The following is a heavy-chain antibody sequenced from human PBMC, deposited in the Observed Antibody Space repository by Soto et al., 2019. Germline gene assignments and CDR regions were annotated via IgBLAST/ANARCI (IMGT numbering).Heavy chain of an antibody. Sequence: SETLSLTCTVSGGSISSYYWSWIRQPPGKGLEWIGYIYYSGSTNYNPSLKSRVTISVDTSKNQFSLKLSSVTAADTAVYYCARVIAVAGTPWFDPWGQGTLVTVS. CDR3: ARVIAVAGTPWFDP. CDR1: GGSISSYY. D-gene: IGHD6-19*01. V-gene: IGHV4-59*01. CDR2: IYYSGST. J-gene: IGHJ5*02.